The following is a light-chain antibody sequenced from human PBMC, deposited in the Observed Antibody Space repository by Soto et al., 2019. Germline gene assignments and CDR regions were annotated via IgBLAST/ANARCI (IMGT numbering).Light chain of an antibody. J-gene: IGLJ3*02. CDR2: DNI. V-gene: IGLV1-51*01. CDR3: GTWDGSRNWV. Sequence: QSALTQSPSVSAAPGQKVTISSSGTSSNIGNNYVSWYQQFPDTAPKLLIYDNIKRPSGIPDRFSGSKSGTSATLVITGLQTGDEADYYCGTWDGSRNWVFGGGTKLTVL. CDR1: SSNIGNNY.